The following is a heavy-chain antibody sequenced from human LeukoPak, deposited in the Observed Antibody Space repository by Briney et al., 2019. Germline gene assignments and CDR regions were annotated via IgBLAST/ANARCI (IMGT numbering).Heavy chain of an antibody. Sequence: GGSLRLSCAASGFTFSSYAMSWVRQAPGKGLEWVSAISGSGGSTYYADSVKGRFTISRDNSKNTLYLQMNSLRAEDTAVYYCARGEGITMIVTDYWGQGTLVTVSS. J-gene: IGHJ4*02. CDR3: ARGEGITMIVTDY. CDR1: GFTFSSYA. CDR2: ISGSGGST. V-gene: IGHV3-23*01. D-gene: IGHD3-22*01.